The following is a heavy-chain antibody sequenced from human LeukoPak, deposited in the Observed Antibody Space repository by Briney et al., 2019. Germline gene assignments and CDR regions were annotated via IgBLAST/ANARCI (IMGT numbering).Heavy chain of an antibody. D-gene: IGHD3-22*01. CDR2: ISAYNGNT. CDR3: ARNYYDSSGYYQSRYFDY. Sequence: ASVKVSCKASGYTFTSYGISWVRQAPGQGLEWMGWISAYNGNTDYAQKLQGRVTMTTDTSTSTAYMELRSLRSEDTAVYYCARNYYDSSGYYQSRYFDYWGQGTLVTVSS. V-gene: IGHV1-18*01. J-gene: IGHJ4*02. CDR1: GYTFTSYG.